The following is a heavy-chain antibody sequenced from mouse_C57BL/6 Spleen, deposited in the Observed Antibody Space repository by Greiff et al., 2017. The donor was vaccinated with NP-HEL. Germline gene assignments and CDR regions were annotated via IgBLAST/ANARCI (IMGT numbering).Heavy chain of an antibody. CDR1: GFTFSSYA. V-gene: IGHV5-4*01. CDR2: ISDGGSYT. CDR3: ARDRGYGSSYEGYFDV. J-gene: IGHJ1*03. D-gene: IGHD1-1*01. Sequence: EVQVVESGGGLVKPGGSLKLSCAASGFTFSSYAMSWVRQTPEKRLEWVATISDGGSYTYYPDNVKGRFTISRDNAKNNLYLQMSHLKSEDTAMYYCARDRGYGSSYEGYFDVWGTGTTVTVSS.